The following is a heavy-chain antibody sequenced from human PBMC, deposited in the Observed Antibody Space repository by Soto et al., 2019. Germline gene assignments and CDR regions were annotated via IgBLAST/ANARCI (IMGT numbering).Heavy chain of an antibody. D-gene: IGHD6-13*01. Sequence: ASVKVSCKVSGYTLTELSMHWVRQAPGKGLEWMGGFDPEDGETIYAQKFQGRVTMTEDTSTDTAYMELSSLRSEDTAVYYCATGGPDIAAAVKVLVWYYYYGMDVWGQGTTVTVSS. CDR3: ATGGPDIAAAVKVLVWYYYYGMDV. CDR2: FDPEDGET. J-gene: IGHJ6*02. CDR1: GYTLTELS. V-gene: IGHV1-24*01.